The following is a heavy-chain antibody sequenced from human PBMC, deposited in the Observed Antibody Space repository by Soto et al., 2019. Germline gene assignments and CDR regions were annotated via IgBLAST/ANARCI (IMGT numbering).Heavy chain of an antibody. D-gene: IGHD5-12*01. V-gene: IGHV3-48*01. CDR2: ISSSSSTI. Sequence: GGSLRLSCAASGFTFSSYSMNWVRQAPGKGLEWVSYISSSSSTIYYADSVKGRFTISRDNAKNSLYLQMNSLRAEDTAVYYCARGGTSGYDLPDYWGQGTLVTVSS. CDR1: GFTFSSYS. J-gene: IGHJ4*02. CDR3: ARGGTSGYDLPDY.